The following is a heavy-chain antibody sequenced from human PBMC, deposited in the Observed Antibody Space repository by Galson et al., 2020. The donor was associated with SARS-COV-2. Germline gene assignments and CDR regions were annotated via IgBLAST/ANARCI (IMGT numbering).Heavy chain of an antibody. V-gene: IGHV1-2*02. CDR3: AREWGELSSIVGATPLR. D-gene: IGHD1-26*01. Sequence: ASVKVSCKASGYTFTGYYMHWVRQAPGQGLEWMGWINPNSGGTNYAQKFQGRVTMTRDTSISTAYMELSRLRSDDSAVYYCAREWGELSSIVGATPLRWGQGTRVTGSS. CDR2: INPNSGGT. J-gene: IGHJ4*02. CDR1: GYTFTGYY.